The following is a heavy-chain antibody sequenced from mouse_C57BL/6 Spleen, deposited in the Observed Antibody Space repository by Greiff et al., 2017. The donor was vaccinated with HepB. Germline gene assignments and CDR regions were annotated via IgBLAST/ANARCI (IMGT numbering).Heavy chain of an antibody. CDR3: ASSIGLTGFYFDY. CDR1: GYTFTSYW. CDR2: IDPSDSYT. V-gene: IGHV1-69*01. D-gene: IGHD4-1*01. J-gene: IGHJ2*01. Sequence: VKLQQPGAELVMPGASVKLSCKASGYTFTSYWMHWVKQRPGQGLEWIGEIDPSDSYTNYNQKFKGKSTLTVDKSSSTAYMQLSSLTSEDSAVYYCASSIGLTGFYFDYWGQGTTLTVSS.